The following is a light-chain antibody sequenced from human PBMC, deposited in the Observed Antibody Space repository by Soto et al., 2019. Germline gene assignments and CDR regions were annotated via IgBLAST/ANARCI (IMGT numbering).Light chain of an antibody. CDR1: SSDISGHNH. CDR2: EVS. V-gene: IGLV2-14*01. Sequence: QSALTQPASVSGSPGQSITITCTGTSSDISGHNHVSWYLQHPGKAPKLIIFEVSDRPSGVSDRFSGSKSGNTASLTISGLQAEDEADYFCAAHVANGVFGTGTKVTVL. J-gene: IGLJ1*01. CDR3: AAHVANGV.